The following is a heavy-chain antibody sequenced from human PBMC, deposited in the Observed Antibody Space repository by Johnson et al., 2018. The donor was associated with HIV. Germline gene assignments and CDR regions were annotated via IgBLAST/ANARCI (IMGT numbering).Heavy chain of an antibody. V-gene: IGHV3-11*04. CDR3: ARGGDVVWFGEFPGAFDV. CDR1: GFTFSDYY. J-gene: IGHJ3*01. CDR2: IGRSGSTF. Sequence: QVQVVESGGGLVKPGGSLRLSCAASGFTFSDYYMSWIRQAPGKGLEWVSYIGRSGSTFYYADSVKGRFTISRDNAKNSLYLQMNSLRAEDTAVYYCARGGDVVWFGEFPGAFDVWGQGTMVTVSS. D-gene: IGHD3-10*01.